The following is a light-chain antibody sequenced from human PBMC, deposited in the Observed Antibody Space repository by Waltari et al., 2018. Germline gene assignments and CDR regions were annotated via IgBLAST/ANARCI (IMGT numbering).Light chain of an antibody. CDR3: QQYNYYPVT. CDR1: QSIDTL. V-gene: IGKV1-5*03. Sequence: DIQVTQSPSTRSASVGDRVTIACRASQSIDTLLAWYQQKPGKAPKLLIYKASHLESGVPLRFSGSGSGTEFTLTINSLQPDDFATYYCQQYNYYPVTYGQGTKLEI. J-gene: IGKJ2*01. CDR2: KAS.